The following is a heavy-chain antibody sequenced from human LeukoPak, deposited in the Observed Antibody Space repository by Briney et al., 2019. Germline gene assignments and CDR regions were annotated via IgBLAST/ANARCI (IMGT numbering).Heavy chain of an antibody. CDR3: ARRDWNMHLLDY. Sequence: VASVKVSCKASGGTFSSYAISWVRQAPGQGLEWMGGIIPIFGTANYAQKFQGRVTITTDESTSTAYMELSSLRSEDTAVYYCARRDWNMHLLDYWGQGTLVTVSS. CDR1: GGTFSSYA. D-gene: IGHD1/OR15-1a*01. CDR2: IIPIFGTA. V-gene: IGHV1-69*05. J-gene: IGHJ4*02.